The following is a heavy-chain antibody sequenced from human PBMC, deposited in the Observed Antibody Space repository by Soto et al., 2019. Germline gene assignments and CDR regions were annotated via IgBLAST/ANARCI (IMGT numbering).Heavy chain of an antibody. J-gene: IGHJ5*02. CDR1: GGSISSSSYY. CDR2: IYYSGST. CDR3: ARRLSIAARINWFDP. D-gene: IGHD6-6*01. Sequence: SETLSLTCTVSGGSISSSSYYWGWIHQPPGKGLEWIGSIYYSGSTYYNPSLKSRVTISVDTSKNQFSLKLSSVTAADTAVYYCARRLSIAARINWFDPWGQGTLVTVSS. V-gene: IGHV4-39*01.